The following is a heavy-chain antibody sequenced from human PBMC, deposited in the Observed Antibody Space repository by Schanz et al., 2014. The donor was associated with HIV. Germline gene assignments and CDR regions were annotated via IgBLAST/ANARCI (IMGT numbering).Heavy chain of an antibody. CDR2: IYYSGST. J-gene: IGHJ3*01. CDR3: AGRGVILNAVDV. D-gene: IGHD2-21*01. V-gene: IGHV4-59*01. Sequence: QVQLQESGPGLMKPSQTLSLTCTVSGGSISRYYWNWIRQPPGKGLEWIGYIYYSGSTSYNPSLKSRVTISVDTSKDQFSLKLSSVTAADTAVYYCAGRGVILNAVDVWGQGTMVTVSS. CDR1: GGSISRYY.